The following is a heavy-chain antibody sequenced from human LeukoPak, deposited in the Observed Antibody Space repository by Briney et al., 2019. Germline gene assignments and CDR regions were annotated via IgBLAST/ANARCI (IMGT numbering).Heavy chain of an antibody. J-gene: IGHJ4*02. CDR1: GYTFTSYY. D-gene: IGHD6-19*01. CDR3: AMGAVAGTLDY. CDR2: INPSGGGT. V-gene: IGHV1-46*01. Sequence: ASVKVSCKASGYTFTSYYMHWVRQAPGQGLEWMGIINPSGGGTSYAQKFQGRVTMTRDTSTSTVYMELSSLTSEDTAVYYCAMGAVAGTLDYWGQGTLVTVSS.